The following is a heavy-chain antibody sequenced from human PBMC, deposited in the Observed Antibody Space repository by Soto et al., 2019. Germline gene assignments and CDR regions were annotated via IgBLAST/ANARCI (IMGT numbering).Heavy chain of an antibody. Sequence: ASVKVSCKASGYTFTSYSMHWVRQAPGQRLEWMGWINAGNGNTKYSQKFQGRVTITRDTSASTAYMELSSLRSEDTAVYYCARNLKIVVVVAATEYNWFDPWGQGTLVTVSS. D-gene: IGHD2-15*01. CDR1: GYTFTSYS. J-gene: IGHJ5*02. V-gene: IGHV1-3*01. CDR2: INAGNGNT. CDR3: ARNLKIVVVVAATEYNWFDP.